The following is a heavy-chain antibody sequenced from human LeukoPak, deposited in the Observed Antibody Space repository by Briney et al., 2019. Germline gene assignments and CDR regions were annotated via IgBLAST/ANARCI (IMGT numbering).Heavy chain of an antibody. CDR2: INPNSGGT. Sequence: ASVKVSCKASGHTFTGYYMHWVRQAPGQGLEWMGWINPNSGGTNYAQKFQGRVTMTRDTSISTAYMELSRLRSDDTAVYYCARDMVGATKLWGEFDYWGQGTLVTVSS. V-gene: IGHV1-2*02. J-gene: IGHJ4*02. CDR1: GHTFTGYY. D-gene: IGHD1-26*01. CDR3: ARDMVGATKLWGEFDY.